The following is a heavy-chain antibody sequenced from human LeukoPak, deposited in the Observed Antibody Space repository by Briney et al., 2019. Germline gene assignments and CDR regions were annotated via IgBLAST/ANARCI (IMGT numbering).Heavy chain of an antibody. V-gene: IGHV4-38-2*01. CDR2: ISHSGST. CDR3: ARAVTGPRFDP. CDR1: NYSISSDNY. D-gene: IGHD6-19*01. Sequence: PPETLSLTCVVSNYSISSDNYWGWIRQSPGKGLEWIGSISHSGSTYYNPSLQSRVTISVDTSKNQFPLNLTSVTTTDTALYYCARAVTGPRFDPWGQGTLVTVSS. J-gene: IGHJ5*02.